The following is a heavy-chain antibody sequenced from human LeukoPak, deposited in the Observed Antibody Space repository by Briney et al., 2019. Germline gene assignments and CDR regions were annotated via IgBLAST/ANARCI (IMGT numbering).Heavy chain of an antibody. V-gene: IGHV3-23*01. J-gene: IGHJ4*02. CDR1: GFTFSSYA. CDR3: ARWTLQYYYDSSGYALDY. D-gene: IGHD3-22*01. Sequence: GGSVRLSCAASGFTFSSYAMSWVRQAPGKGLEWVSAISGSGGSTYYADSVKGRFTISRDNSKNTLYLQMNSLRAEDTAVYYCARWTLQYYYDSSGYALDYWGQGTLVTVSS. CDR2: ISGSGGST.